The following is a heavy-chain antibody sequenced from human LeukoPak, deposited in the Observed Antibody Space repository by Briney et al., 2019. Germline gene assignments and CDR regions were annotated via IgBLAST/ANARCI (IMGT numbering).Heavy chain of an antibody. CDR2: INHSGST. V-gene: IGHV4-34*01. CDR3: ARKRAVAGPRIFDY. D-gene: IGHD6-19*01. CDR1: GGSFSGYY. J-gene: IGHJ4*02. Sequence: SETLSLTCAVYGGSFSGYYWSWIRQPPGKGLEWIGEINHSGSTNYNPSLKSRVTISVDTSKNQFSLKLSSVTAADTAVYYCARKRAVAGPRIFDYWGQGTLVTVSS.